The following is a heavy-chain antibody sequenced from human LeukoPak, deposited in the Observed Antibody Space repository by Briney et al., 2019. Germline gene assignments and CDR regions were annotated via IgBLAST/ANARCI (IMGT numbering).Heavy chain of an antibody. Sequence: GGSLRLSCAASGFIFSDYSMNWVRQAPGKGLEWVASISSSSIYVYHADSVKGRFTISRDNAKNSLFLQMNSLRAEDTALYYCARGSNYHYYAMDVWGQGTTVTVSS. CDR3: ARGSNYHYYAMDV. CDR2: ISSSSIYV. CDR1: GFIFSDYS. J-gene: IGHJ6*02. V-gene: IGHV3-21*01.